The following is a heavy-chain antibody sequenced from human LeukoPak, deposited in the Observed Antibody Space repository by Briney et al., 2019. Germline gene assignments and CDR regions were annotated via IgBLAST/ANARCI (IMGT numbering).Heavy chain of an antibody. CDR1: GGSISSSSYY. D-gene: IGHD4-17*01. CDR2: IYYSGST. CDR3: ARQRLHGDYEDY. J-gene: IGHJ4*02. V-gene: IGHV4-39*01. Sequence: SETLSLTCTISGGSISSSSYYWGWIGQPPGKGLEWIGSIYYSGSTNYNPSLKSRVTISVDTSKSQFSLKLSSVTAADTAVYYCARQRLHGDYEDYWGQGTLVTVSS.